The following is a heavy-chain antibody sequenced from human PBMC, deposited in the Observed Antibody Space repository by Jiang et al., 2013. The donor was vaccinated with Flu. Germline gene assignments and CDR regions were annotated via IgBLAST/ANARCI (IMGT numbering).Heavy chain of an antibody. Sequence: LLKPSETLSLTCTVSGGSISSSSYYWGWIRQPPGKGLEWIGSIYYSGSTYYNPSLKSRVTISIDTSKNQFSLKLTSVTAADTAVYYCARQRVAGMILCDFWGQGTLVTVSS. V-gene: IGHV4-39*01. CDR1: GGSISSSSYY. CDR3: ARQRVAGMILCDF. J-gene: IGHJ4*02. D-gene: IGHD6-19*01. CDR2: IYYSGST.